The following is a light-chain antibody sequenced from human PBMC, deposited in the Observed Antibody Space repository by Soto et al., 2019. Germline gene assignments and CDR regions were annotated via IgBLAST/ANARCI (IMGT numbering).Light chain of an antibody. V-gene: IGKV1-5*01. CDR1: QNISGW. CDR3: QQYDSSSPT. J-gene: IGKJ2*01. CDR2: DAS. Sequence: DIQMTQSPSTLSASVGDGVTITCRASQNISGWLACYQQRPGKAPKLLIYDASSLETGVPSRFSGSGSGTEFTLTIRSLQPDDFATYYCQQYDSSSPTFGQGTKLEIK.